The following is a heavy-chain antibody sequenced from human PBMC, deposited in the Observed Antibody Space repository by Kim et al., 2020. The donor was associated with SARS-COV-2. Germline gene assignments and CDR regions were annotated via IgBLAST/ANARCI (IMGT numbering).Heavy chain of an antibody. D-gene: IGHD5-18*01. Sequence: SETLSLTCAVYGGSFSGYYWSWIRQPPGKGLEWIGEINHSGSTNYNPSLKSRVTISVDTSKNQFSLKLSSVTAADTAVYYCARGVRGYSYGPRPYYGMDVWGQRTTVTVSS. V-gene: IGHV4-34*01. CDR3: ARGVRGYSYGPRPYYGMDV. J-gene: IGHJ6*02. CDR1: GGSFSGYY. CDR2: INHSGST.